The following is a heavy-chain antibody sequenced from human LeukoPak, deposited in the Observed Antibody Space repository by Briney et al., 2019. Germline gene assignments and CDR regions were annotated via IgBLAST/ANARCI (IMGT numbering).Heavy chain of an antibody. J-gene: IGHJ4*02. CDR2: IKEDGGEK. CDR1: GFTFSSYW. CDR3: ARVRSGYYYDY. Sequence: PGGSLRLSCAASGFTFSSYWMGWVRQAPGKGLEWVANIKEDGGEKYYVDSVKGRFTISRDNAKNSLYLQMNSLRAEDTAMYYCARVRSGYYYDYWGQGTLVTVSS. V-gene: IGHV3-7*01. D-gene: IGHD3-3*01.